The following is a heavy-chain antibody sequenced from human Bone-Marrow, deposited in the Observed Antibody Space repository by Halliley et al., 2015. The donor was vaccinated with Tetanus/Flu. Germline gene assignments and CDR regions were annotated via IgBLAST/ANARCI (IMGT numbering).Heavy chain of an antibody. J-gene: IGHJ3*01. D-gene: IGHD3-22*01. CDR2: IYYSGTT. CDR3: ARMHFFDSSGYSHDAFDF. CDR1: GVSTSSYY. Sequence: TLSLTCTVSGVSTSSYYWSWIRQPPGKGLEWIGYIYYSGTTNYNPSLKSRVTISLDTSKNQFSLKLSSVTAADTAVYFCARMHFFDSSGYSHDAFDFWGQGTMVTVSS. V-gene: IGHV4-59*01.